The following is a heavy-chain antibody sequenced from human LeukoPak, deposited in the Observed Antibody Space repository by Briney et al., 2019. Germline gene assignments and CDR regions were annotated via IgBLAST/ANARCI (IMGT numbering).Heavy chain of an antibody. CDR1: GFTFSDYS. Sequence: GGSLRLSCAASGFTFSDYSMNWVRQAPGKGLEWVSYISSGGHIIEYADSVKGRFTLSRDNAKDSLYLQMNSLRAEDTAVYYCARGHWGLDYWGQGILVTVSS. CDR3: ARGHWGLDY. D-gene: IGHD7-27*01. CDR2: ISSGGHII. J-gene: IGHJ4*02. V-gene: IGHV3-48*04.